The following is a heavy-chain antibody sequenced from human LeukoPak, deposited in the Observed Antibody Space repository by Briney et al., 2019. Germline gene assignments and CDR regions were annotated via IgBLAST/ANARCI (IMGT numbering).Heavy chain of an antibody. CDR1: GVTFSDYS. CDR2: ITSSSSYI. Sequence: GGSLRLSCAASGVTFSDYSMNWVRQAPGRGLEWVSSITSSSSYIYYGDSVKGRFTISRDNAKNSLYLQMNSLRAEDTAVYYCARAKWVGTTDNWFDPWGQGTLVTVSS. CDR3: ARAKWVGTTDNWFDP. D-gene: IGHD1-1*01. J-gene: IGHJ5*02. V-gene: IGHV3-21*01.